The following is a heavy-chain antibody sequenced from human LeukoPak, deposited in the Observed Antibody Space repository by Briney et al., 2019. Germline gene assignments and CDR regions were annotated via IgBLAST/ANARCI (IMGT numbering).Heavy chain of an antibody. CDR2: ISGSGGSA. CDR1: GFTFSSYA. D-gene: IGHD6-19*01. Sequence: GGSLRLSCPASGFTFSSYAMSWVRQAPGKGLEWVSAISGSGGSAYYADSVKGRFTISRDNSKNTLYLQMNSLRAEDTAVYYCAKLCTRAVAASNWGQGTLVTVSS. V-gene: IGHV3-23*01. CDR3: AKLCTRAVAASN. J-gene: IGHJ4*02.